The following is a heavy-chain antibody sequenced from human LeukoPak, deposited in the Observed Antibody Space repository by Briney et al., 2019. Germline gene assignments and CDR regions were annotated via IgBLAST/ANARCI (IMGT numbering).Heavy chain of an antibody. V-gene: IGHV1-8*01. CDR3: ARGKRILWLGELLYPLDP. CDR2: MNPNSGNT. Sequence: GASVKVSCKASGYTFTSYDINWVRQATGQGLEWMGWMNPNSGNTGYAQKFQGRVTMTRNTSISTAYMELSSLRSEDTAVYYCARGKRILWLGELLYPLDPWGQGTLVTVSS. J-gene: IGHJ5*02. CDR1: GYTFTSYD. D-gene: IGHD3-10*01.